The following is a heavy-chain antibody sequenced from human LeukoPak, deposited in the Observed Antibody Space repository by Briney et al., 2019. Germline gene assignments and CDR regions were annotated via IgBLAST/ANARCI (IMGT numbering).Heavy chain of an antibody. Sequence: GGSLRLSCAASGFTFSSYAMSWVRQAPGKGLEWVSAISGSGGSTYYADSVKGRFTISRDNSKNTLYLQMNSLRAEDTAVYYCARDYCGGDCRFDYWGQGTLVTVSS. CDR3: ARDYCGGDCRFDY. D-gene: IGHD2-21*02. CDR2: ISGSGGST. V-gene: IGHV3-23*01. J-gene: IGHJ4*02. CDR1: GFTFSSYA.